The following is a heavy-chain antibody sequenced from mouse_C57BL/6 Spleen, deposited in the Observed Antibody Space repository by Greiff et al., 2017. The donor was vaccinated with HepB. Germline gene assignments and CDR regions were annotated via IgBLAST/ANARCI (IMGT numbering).Heavy chain of an antibody. V-gene: IGHV1-55*01. Sequence: VQLQQPGAELVKPGASVKMSCTASGYTFTSYWITWVKQRPGQGLEWIGDIYPGGGSTNYTEKFKSKATLTVDTSSSTAYMQLSSLTSEDSAVYYCARSLLWLRREFDYWGQGTTLTVSS. D-gene: IGHD2-2*01. CDR3: ARSLLWLRREFDY. CDR1: GYTFTSYW. J-gene: IGHJ2*01. CDR2: IYPGGGST.